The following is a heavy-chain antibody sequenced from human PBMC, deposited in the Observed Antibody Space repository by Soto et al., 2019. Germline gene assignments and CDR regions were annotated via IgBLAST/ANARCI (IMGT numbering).Heavy chain of an antibody. CDR3: ARHDYYYGMDV. CDR1: AGSISSSSYY. J-gene: IGHJ6*02. CDR2: IYYSGST. Sequence: SESLSLPCTVAAGSISSSSYYWGWIRQPPGKRLEWVGRIYYSGSTYYNPSLKSRVTISVDTSKNQFSLKLSSVTAADTAVYYCARHDYYYGMDVWGQGTTVTVSS. V-gene: IGHV4-39*01.